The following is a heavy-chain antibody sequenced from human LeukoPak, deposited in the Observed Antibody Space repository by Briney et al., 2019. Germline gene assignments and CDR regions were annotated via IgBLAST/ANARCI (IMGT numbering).Heavy chain of an antibody. J-gene: IGHJ4*02. Sequence: ASVKVSCKASGYIFSDYGITWVRQAPGQGLEWMGWISAYNGHTNYVQNFQGRVTMSTDTSTSTAYMELRSLRSDDTAVYYCARVWRTSPYHFEYWGQGTLVTVSS. CDR2: ISAYNGHT. CDR3: ARVWRTSPYHFEY. CDR1: GYIFSDYG. D-gene: IGHD1-1*01. V-gene: IGHV1-18*01.